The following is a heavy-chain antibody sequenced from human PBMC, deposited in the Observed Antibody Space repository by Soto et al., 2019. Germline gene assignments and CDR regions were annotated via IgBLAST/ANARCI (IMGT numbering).Heavy chain of an antibody. J-gene: IGHJ4*02. CDR3: AGGWFWEFVYYFDY. D-gene: IGHD3-10*01. CDR2: ISAYNGNT. V-gene: IGHV1-18*01. Sequence: QVQLVQSGAEVKKPGASVKVSCKASGYTFTSYGISWVRQAPGQGLEWMGWISAYNGNTNYAQKLQGRVTMTTDTSASTAYTELRSVRSDDRAVDYCAGGWFWEFVYYFDYWGQGTLVTVSS. CDR1: GYTFTSYG.